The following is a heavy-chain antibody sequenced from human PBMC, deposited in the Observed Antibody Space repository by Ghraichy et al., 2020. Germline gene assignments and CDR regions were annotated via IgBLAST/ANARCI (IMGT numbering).Heavy chain of an antibody. Sequence: GGSLRLSCAASGFTFSSYAMSWVRQAPGKGLEWVSAISGSGGSTYYADSVKGRFTISRDNSKNTLYLQMNSLRAEDTAVYYCAKDLRDYGGNSVREFDYWGQGSLVTVSS. J-gene: IGHJ4*02. CDR2: ISGSGGST. CDR3: AKDLRDYGGNSVREFDY. V-gene: IGHV3-23*01. D-gene: IGHD4-23*01. CDR1: GFTFSSYA.